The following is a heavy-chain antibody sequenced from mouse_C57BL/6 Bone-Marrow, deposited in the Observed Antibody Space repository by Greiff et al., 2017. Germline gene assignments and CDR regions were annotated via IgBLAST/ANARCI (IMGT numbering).Heavy chain of an antibody. CDR2: IWSGGNT. Sequence: QVQLQQSGPGLVQPSQSLSITCTVSGFSLTSYGVHWVRQSPGKGLEWLGVIWSGGNTDYNAAFISRLSISKDNSKSQVFFKMNSLQADDTAIYYCARNEGTRRYFDVWGTGTTVTVSS. D-gene: IGHD3-3*01. J-gene: IGHJ1*03. V-gene: IGHV2-2*01. CDR1: GFSLTSYG. CDR3: ARNEGTRRYFDV.